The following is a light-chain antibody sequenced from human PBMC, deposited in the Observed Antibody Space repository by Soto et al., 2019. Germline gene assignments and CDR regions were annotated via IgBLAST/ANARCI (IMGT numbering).Light chain of an antibody. CDR1: QGISSY. Sequence: AILMTQSPSLLFASTGDIGTVICRLSQGISSYLAWYQQKPGKAPELLIYAASTLQSGVPSRFSGSGSGTDFTLTISCLQSEDFATYYCQQRQYGPPITFGQGTRLEIK. J-gene: IGKJ5*01. V-gene: IGKV1D-8*02. CDR3: QQRQYGPPIT. CDR2: AAS.